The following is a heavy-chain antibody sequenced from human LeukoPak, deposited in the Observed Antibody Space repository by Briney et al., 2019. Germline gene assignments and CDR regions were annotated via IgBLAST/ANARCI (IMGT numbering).Heavy chain of an antibody. CDR1: GGTFSSYA. CDR2: IIPILGIA. Sequence: SVKVSCKASGGTFSSYAISWVRQAPGQGLEWMGRIIPILGIANYAQKFQGRVTITADKSTSTAYMELSSLRSEDTAVYYCARDLISRYFDYWGQGTLVTVSS. V-gene: IGHV1-69*04. CDR3: ARDLISRYFDY. J-gene: IGHJ4*02.